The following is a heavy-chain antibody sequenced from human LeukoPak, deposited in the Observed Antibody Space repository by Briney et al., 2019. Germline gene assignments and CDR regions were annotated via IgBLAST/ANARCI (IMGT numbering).Heavy chain of an antibody. D-gene: IGHD3-22*01. CDR1: GYTFTGYY. CDR2: INPNSGGT. J-gene: IGHJ3*02. V-gene: IGHV1-2*04. CDR3: AREDKITMIASEGIAFDI. Sequence: ASVKVSCKASGYTFTGYYMHWVRQAPGQGLEWMGWINPNSGGTNYAQKFQGWVTMTRDTSISTAYMELSRLRSDDTAVYYCAREDKITMIASEGIAFDIWGQGTMVTVSS.